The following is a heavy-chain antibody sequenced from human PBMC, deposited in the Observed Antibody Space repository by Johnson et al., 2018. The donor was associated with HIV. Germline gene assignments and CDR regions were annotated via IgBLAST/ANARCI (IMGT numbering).Heavy chain of an antibody. J-gene: IGHJ3*02. CDR3: ARDQSSSWCRGFGGAFDI. CDR2: ISSSGSTI. V-gene: IGHV3-11*04. D-gene: IGHD6-13*01. Sequence: QVQLVESGGGVVQPGRSLRLSCAASGFTFSDYYMSWIRQAPGKGLEWVSYISSSGSTIYYADSVKGRFTISRDNAKNSLYLQMNSLRAEDTAVYYCARDQSSSWCRGFGGAFDIWGQGTMVTVSS. CDR1: GFTFSDYY.